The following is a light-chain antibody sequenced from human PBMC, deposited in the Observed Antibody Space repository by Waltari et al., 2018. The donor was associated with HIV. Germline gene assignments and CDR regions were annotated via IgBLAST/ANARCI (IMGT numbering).Light chain of an antibody. Sequence: DIQMTQFPSSVSASVGDRVTIMCRASQAISTWIGWYQQKPGEAPKILVSGASNLQSGVPTRFSGSGSGTVFTLTIRDLQPEDFAIYYCQQANSFPFTFGPGTKVDMK. J-gene: IGKJ3*01. CDR2: GAS. CDR3: QQANSFPFT. V-gene: IGKV1-12*01. CDR1: QAISTW.